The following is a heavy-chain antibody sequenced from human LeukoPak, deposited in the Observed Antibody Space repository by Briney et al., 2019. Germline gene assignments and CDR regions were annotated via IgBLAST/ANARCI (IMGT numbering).Heavy chain of an antibody. Sequence: SGTLSLTCIVSGASISGHYWSWIRQPAGKEPEWIGRVHTSRGTNYNSSLKSRLTMSVDTSKNQFSLHLASVTAADTAVYYCAKGGESSLPFDYWGQGTLVTVSS. V-gene: IGHV4-4*07. CDR1: GASISGHY. CDR2: VHTSRGT. J-gene: IGHJ4*02. D-gene: IGHD3-10*01. CDR3: AKGGESSLPFDY.